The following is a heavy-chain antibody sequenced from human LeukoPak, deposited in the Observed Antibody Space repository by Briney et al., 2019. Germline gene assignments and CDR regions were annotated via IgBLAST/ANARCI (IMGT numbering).Heavy chain of an antibody. J-gene: IGHJ4*02. V-gene: IGHV3-21*01. CDR3: ARSPTPYYYDSSGYYPDY. CDR1: GFTFSSYS. D-gene: IGHD3-22*01. CDR2: VSSSSDYI. Sequence: GGSLRLSCAASGFTFSSYSMNWVRQAPGKGLEWVSSVSSSSDYIYYADSMKGRFTISRDNAKNSLYLQMNSLRAEDTAVYYCARSPTPYYYDSSGYYPDYWGQGTLVTVSS.